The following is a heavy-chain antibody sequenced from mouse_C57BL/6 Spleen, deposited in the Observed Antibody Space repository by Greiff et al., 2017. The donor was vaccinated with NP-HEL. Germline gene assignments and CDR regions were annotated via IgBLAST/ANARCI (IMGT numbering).Heavy chain of an antibody. Sequence: EVKLVESGGGLVKPGGSLKLSCAASGFTFSSYAMSWVRQTPEKRLEWVATISDGGSYTYYPDNVKGRFTISRDNAKNNLYLQMSHLKSEDTAMYYCARENYGSSYGYVDVWGTGTTVTVSS. CDR1: GFTFSSYA. J-gene: IGHJ1*03. D-gene: IGHD1-1*01. CDR2: ISDGGSYT. CDR3: ARENYGSSYGYVDV. V-gene: IGHV5-4*01.